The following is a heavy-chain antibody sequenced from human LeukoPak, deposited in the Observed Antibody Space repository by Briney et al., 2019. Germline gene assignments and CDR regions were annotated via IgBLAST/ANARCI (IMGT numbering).Heavy chain of an antibody. CDR2: ISYDGSNK. V-gene: IGHV3-30*18. CDR3: AKLPSSGLPPPDY. J-gene: IGHJ4*02. Sequence: PGRSLRLSCAASGFTFSSYGMHWVRQAPGKGLGWVAVISYDGSNKYYADSVKGRFTIPRDNSKNTLYLQMNSLRAEDTAVYYCAKLPSSGLPPPDYWGQGTLVTVSS. CDR1: GFTFSSYG. D-gene: IGHD3-22*01.